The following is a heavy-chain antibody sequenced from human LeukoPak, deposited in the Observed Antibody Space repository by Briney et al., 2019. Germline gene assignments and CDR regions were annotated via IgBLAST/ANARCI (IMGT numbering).Heavy chain of an antibody. Sequence: PSETLSLTCTVSGGSISSSSYYWSWIRQPPGKGLEWIGYIYYSGSTKYNPSLKSRVTISVDTSKNQFSLKLSSVTAADTAVYYCARGGGITIFSYQYYYYMDVWGKGTTVTISS. D-gene: IGHD3-9*01. CDR1: GGSISSSSYY. V-gene: IGHV4-61*01. CDR3: ARGGGITIFSYQYYYYMDV. J-gene: IGHJ6*03. CDR2: IYYSGST.